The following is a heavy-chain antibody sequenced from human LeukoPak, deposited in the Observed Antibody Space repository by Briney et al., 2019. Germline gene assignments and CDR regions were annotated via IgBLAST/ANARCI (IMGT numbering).Heavy chain of an antibody. V-gene: IGHV4-34*01. CDR3: ARAHYDSSGYGYYFDY. Sequence: PSETLSLTCAVYGGSFSGYYWSWIRQPPGKGLEWIGEINHSGSTNYNPSLKSRVTISADTSKNQFSLTLSSVTAADTAVYYCARAHYDSSGYGYYFDYWGQGTLVTVSS. CDR1: GGSFSGYY. J-gene: IGHJ4*02. CDR2: INHSGST. D-gene: IGHD3-22*01.